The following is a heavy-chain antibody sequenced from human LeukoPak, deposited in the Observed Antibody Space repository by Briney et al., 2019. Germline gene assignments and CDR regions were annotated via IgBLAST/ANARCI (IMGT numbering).Heavy chain of an antibody. CDR3: ARGGPPDYYDSSGYYTLFLGSYYSDY. Sequence: ASVKVSCKASGGTFSSYAISWVRQAPGQGLEWMGGIIPIFGTANYAQKFQGRVTITTDESTSTAYMELSSLRSEDTAVYYCARGGPPDYYDSSGYYTLFLGSYYSDYWGQGTLVTVSS. J-gene: IGHJ4*02. CDR2: IIPIFGTA. CDR1: GGTFSSYA. V-gene: IGHV1-69*05. D-gene: IGHD3-22*01.